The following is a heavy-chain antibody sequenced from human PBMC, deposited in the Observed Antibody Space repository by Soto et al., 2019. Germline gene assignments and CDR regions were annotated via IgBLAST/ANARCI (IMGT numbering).Heavy chain of an antibody. CDR1: GGSFSGYY. CDR3: ARESGYCSGGSCFYYYYMDV. CDR2: INHSGST. V-gene: IGHV4-34*01. Sequence: SETLSLTCAVYGGSFSGYYWSWIRRPPGKGLEWIGEINHSGSTNYNPSLKSRVTISVDTSKNQFSLKLSSVTAADTAVYYCARESGYCSGGSCFYYYYMDVWGKGTTVTVSS. J-gene: IGHJ6*03. D-gene: IGHD2-15*01.